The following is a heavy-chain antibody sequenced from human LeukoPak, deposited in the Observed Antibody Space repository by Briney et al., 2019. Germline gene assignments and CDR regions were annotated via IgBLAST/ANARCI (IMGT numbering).Heavy chain of an antibody. CDR1: GYTFTGYY. J-gene: IGHJ4*02. D-gene: IGHD3-16*01. Sequence: VASVKVSCKASGYTFTGYYMHWVRQAPGQGLEWMGWINPNSGGTNYAQKFQGRVTMTRDTSISTAYMELSRLRSDDTAVYYCASGNDYVWGSYYYWGQGTLVTVSS. CDR2: INPNSGGT. V-gene: IGHV1-2*02. CDR3: ASGNDYVWGSYYY.